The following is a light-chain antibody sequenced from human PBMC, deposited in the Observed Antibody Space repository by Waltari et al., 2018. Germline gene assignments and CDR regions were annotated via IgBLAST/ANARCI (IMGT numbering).Light chain of an antibody. Sequence: DIQMTQSPSSLSASVGDRVTITCRASQGISNYLAWYQQKPGNVPKLLIYEADLLQAGFPSRFSGSGSETDFTLTISRLQPEDAAIYYCQKYNSAPRTFGQGTKVEIK. CDR3: QKYNSAPRT. J-gene: IGKJ1*01. CDR2: EAD. CDR1: QGISNY. V-gene: IGKV1-27*01.